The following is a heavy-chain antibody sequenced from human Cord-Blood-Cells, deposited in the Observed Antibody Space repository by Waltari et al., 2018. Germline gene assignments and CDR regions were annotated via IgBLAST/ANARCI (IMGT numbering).Heavy chain of an antibody. CDR3: ARHPGAFDI. Sequence: QPQLQESGPGLVKPSGSRSLTCTDAGCSLSSSCYYWGWIRQPPGKGLEWVGSIYYRGSTYHNPSLKSRFTISVDTSKNQFSLKLSSVTAADTAVYYCARHPGAFDIWGQGTMVTVSS. CDR2: IYYRGST. CDR1: GCSLSSSCYY. J-gene: IGHJ3*02. V-gene: IGHV4-39*01.